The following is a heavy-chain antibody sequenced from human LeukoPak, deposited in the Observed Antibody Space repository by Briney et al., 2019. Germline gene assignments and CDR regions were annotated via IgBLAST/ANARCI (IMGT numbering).Heavy chain of an antibody. J-gene: IGHJ4*02. D-gene: IGHD6-13*01. CDR2: IRYDGSNK. Sequence: WGSLRLSCAASGFTFSSYGMHWVRQAPGKGLEWVASIRYDGSNKYYADSVKGRFTISRDNSKNTLYLEMNSLRAEDTAVYYCSPLVPFDYWGQGTLVTVSS. CDR1: GFTFSSYG. CDR3: SPLVPFDY. V-gene: IGHV3-30*02.